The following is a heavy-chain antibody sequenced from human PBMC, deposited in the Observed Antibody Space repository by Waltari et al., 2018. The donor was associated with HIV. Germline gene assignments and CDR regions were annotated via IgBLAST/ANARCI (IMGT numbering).Heavy chain of an antibody. Sequence: EVQLVESGGGLVQPGGSLRLSCAVSGFTFDKYAMHWVRQVPGKGLVWVSGFSLDSDRIDYADSVKCRFTVSRDNAKNALYLQMNSLRVEDTALYYCGKDLTPGGLDVWGQGTTVIVSS. V-gene: IGHV3-9*01. CDR2: FSLDSDRI. J-gene: IGHJ6*02. CDR3: GKDLTPGGLDV. CDR1: GFTFDKYA.